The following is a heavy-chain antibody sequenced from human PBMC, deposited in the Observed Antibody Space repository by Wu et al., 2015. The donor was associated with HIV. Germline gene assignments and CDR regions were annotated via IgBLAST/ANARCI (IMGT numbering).Heavy chain of an antibody. V-gene: IGHV1-2*02. CDR3: TRSRFAGSSDTWYSFDK. J-gene: IGHJ4*02. CDR1: GDGFTSYA. CDR2: INPNRGGT. Sequence: QAQLVQFGAEVKKPGSSVKVTCKASGDGFTSYAVSWVRQAPGQGLEWMGWINPNRGGTKYAQKFQGRVTMTRDTAVSTAYMELSSLRSDDTAVYFCTRSRFAGSSDTWYSFDKWGQGTLVTVSS. D-gene: IGHD1-14*01.